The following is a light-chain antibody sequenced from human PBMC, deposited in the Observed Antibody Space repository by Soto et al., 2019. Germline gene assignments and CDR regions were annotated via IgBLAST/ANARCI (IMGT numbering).Light chain of an antibody. CDR1: QSVSSD. V-gene: IGKV3-15*01. J-gene: IGKJ4*01. CDR3: QHYNNWPLT. Sequence: ETVMTQSPGTLSVSPWEIATLSCRASQSVSSDLAWYQQKPGQAPRLLIYGTSTRATGIPARFSGSGSGTEFTLTISSLQSEDFAVYYCQHYNNWPLTFGGGTKVDIK. CDR2: GTS.